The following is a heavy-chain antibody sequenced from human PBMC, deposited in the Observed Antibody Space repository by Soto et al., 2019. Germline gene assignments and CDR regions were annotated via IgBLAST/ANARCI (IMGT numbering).Heavy chain of an antibody. J-gene: IGHJ4*02. Sequence: GGSLRLSCAASGFTFSNAWMNWVRQAPGKGLEWVGQIRSKTDGGTIVYPAPVKGGFIISRDDPTNTLYLQMSSLKTEDTAVYYCTTAHPRGPDYWGPGTLVTVSS. D-gene: IGHD5-12*01. V-gene: IGHV3-15*01. CDR3: TTAHPRGPDY. CDR2: IRSKTDGGTI. CDR1: GFTFSNAW.